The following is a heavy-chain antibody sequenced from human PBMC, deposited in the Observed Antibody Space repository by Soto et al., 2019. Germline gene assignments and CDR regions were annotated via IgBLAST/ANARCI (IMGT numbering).Heavy chain of an antibody. Sequence: QVQLQESGPGLVKPSQTLSLTCTVSGGSISSGGYYWSWIRQHPGKGLEWIGYIYYSGSTYYNPSLKSRVTISVDTSKNQFSLKLSSVTAADTAVYYCARDLHSSSWYADAFDIWGQGTMVTVSS. CDR2: IYYSGST. V-gene: IGHV4-31*03. CDR3: ARDLHSSSWYADAFDI. J-gene: IGHJ3*02. CDR1: GGSISSGGYY. D-gene: IGHD6-13*01.